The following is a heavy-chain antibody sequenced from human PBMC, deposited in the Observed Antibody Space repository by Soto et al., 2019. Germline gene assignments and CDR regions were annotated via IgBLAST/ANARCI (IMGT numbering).Heavy chain of an antibody. D-gene: IGHD3-22*01. CDR1: GGAFSSHT. J-gene: IGHJ6*02. Sequence: QVQLVQSGAEVKKPGSSVKVPCKASGGAFSSHTINWVRQAPGQGLEWMGGIKPIFNRAHYAQKFQGRVTITADASSSTAYMEVTSLRSEDTAIYFCAGAEIRYYYDGNGYYFHGMDVWGQGTTVTVSS. CDR3: AGAEIRYYYDGNGYYFHGMDV. V-gene: IGHV1-69*01. CDR2: IKPIFNRA.